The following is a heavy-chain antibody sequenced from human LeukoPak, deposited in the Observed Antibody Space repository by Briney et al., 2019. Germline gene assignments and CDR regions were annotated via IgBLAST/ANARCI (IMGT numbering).Heavy chain of an antibody. Sequence: SETLSLTCTVSGGSISSSNYYWGWIRQPPGKGLEWIGSIYYSGSTYYNPSLKSRVTISVNTSKNQFSLKLSSVTAADTAVYYCARSHRAGWFDPWGQGTLVTVSS. CDR1: GGSISSSNYY. V-gene: IGHV4-39*01. D-gene: IGHD6-13*01. CDR3: ARSHRAGWFDP. J-gene: IGHJ5*02. CDR2: IYYSGST.